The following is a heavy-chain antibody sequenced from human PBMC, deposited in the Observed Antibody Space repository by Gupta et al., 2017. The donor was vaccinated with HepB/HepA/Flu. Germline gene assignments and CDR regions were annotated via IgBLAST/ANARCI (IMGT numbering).Heavy chain of an antibody. J-gene: IGHJ4*02. Sequence: QLVESGGGLVKPGRSLRLTCVASGFNFIDASMAWIRQVPGKGLGWICRIKRTADGGTTEYGTPAKGRFIISRDDSKNSLSLQMNSLKPDETGVYYCISWYFKVVGSMHWGQGARVGVST. CDR2: IKRTADGGTT. D-gene: IGHD1-26*01. CDR1: GFNFIDAS. CDR3: ISWYFKVVGSMH. V-gene: IGHV3-15*01.